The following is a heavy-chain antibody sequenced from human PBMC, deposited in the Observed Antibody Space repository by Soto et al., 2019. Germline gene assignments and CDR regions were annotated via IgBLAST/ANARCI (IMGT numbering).Heavy chain of an antibody. D-gene: IGHD3-10*01. CDR3: ASQGEGRI. CDR2: ISSDGSNE. CDR1: GFTFSSYE. Sequence: QVQLVESGGGVVQPGRSLRLSCAASGFTFSSYEMHWVRQVPGKGLEWVSLISSDGSNEYYADSVKGRFTISRDNSKNTLALHMHSLRPEDRAVYFCASQGEGRIWGQGTLVSVSS. J-gene: IGHJ4*02. V-gene: IGHV3-30-3*01.